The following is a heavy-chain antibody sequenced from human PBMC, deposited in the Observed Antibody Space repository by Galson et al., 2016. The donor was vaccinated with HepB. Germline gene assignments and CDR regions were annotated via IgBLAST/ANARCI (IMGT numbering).Heavy chain of an antibody. CDR3: AKARGQWLGFDP. V-gene: IGHV3-23*01. CDR2: ISGGDGRT. D-gene: IGHD6-19*01. CDR1: GFTLNNYA. J-gene: IGHJ5*02. Sequence: SLRLSCAASGFTLNNYAMGWVRQAAGKGLEWVSAISGGDGRTYYADSVRGRFTISRDKSKNTLYLQMDSLRVEDTAIYYCAKARGQWLGFDPWTREPWSPSPQ.